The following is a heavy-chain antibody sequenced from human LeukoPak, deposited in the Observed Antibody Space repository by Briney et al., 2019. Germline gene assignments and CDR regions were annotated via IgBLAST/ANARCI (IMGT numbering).Heavy chain of an antibody. J-gene: IGHJ4*02. V-gene: IGHV3-23*01. D-gene: IGHD5-12*01. CDR2: ISGSGGST. CDR1: GFTFSSYA. Sequence: GGSLRPSCAASGFTFSSYAMSWVRQAPGKGLEWVSAISGSGGSTYYADSVKGRFTISRDNAKNPLYLQMSSLRAEDTALYHCAARSGYASSNFDHWGQGALVTVSS. CDR3: AARSGYASSNFDH.